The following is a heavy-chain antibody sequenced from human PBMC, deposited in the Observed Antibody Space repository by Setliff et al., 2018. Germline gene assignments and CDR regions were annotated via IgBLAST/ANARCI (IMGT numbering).Heavy chain of an antibody. CDR3: ARAISGWYSAYYYYMDV. V-gene: IGHV4-61*09. J-gene: IGHJ6*03. D-gene: IGHD6-19*01. CDR1: GGSISSGSDY. CDR2: IYTSGST. Sequence: SETLSLTCSVSGGSISSGSDYWTWIRQPAGKGLEYIGHIYTSGSTSYNPSLRSRVTISLDTSKNQFSLNLSSVTATDTAVYYCARAISGWYSAYYYYMDVWGKGTTVTVSS.